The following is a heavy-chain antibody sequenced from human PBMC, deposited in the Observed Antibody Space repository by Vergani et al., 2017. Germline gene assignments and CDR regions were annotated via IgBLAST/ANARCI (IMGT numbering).Heavy chain of an antibody. CDR1: GYTFTSYD. V-gene: IGHV1-18*01. D-gene: IGHD6-19*01. CDR3: ARAGRGAFDI. J-gene: IGHJ3*02. CDR2: ISGYNGNT. Sequence: QVQLVQSGAEVKKPGASVKVSCKASGYTFTSYDISWVRQAPGQGLEGMGRISGYNGNTNYAQNLQGRVIMTADTSTSTAYMELRSLRSDDTAVYYCARAGRGAFDIWGQGTMVTVSS.